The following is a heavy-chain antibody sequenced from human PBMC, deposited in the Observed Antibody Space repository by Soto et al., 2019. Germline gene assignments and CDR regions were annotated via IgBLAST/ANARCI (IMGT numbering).Heavy chain of an antibody. Sequence: GQSIKISGKGSGYRCTKYWIGWVLQMTRKGLECMGSIYPGDSDTRYSPAFEGQVTISADQSSTTAYLQWSSVKASDTAMYYCATSPARDGYNPGGFDYWGQGAPVTVSS. CDR1: GYRCTKYW. V-gene: IGHV5-51*01. D-gene: IGHD5-12*01. J-gene: IGHJ4*02. CDR2: IYPGDSDT. CDR3: ATSPARDGYNPGGFDY.